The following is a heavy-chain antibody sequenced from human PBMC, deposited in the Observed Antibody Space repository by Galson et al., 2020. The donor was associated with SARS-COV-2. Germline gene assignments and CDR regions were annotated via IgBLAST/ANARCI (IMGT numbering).Heavy chain of an antibody. D-gene: IGHD2-21*01. CDR2: IYYRGST. Sequence: SETLSLTCTVSGGSISSHYWSWIRQPPGKGLEWIGYIYYRGSTNYNPSLKSRVTMSVDTSKNQFSLKLSSVTAADTAVYYCAREMSDNWFGPCGQGILVTVSS. V-gene: IGHV4-59*11. J-gene: IGHJ5*02. CDR3: AREMSDNWFGP. CDR1: GGSISSHY.